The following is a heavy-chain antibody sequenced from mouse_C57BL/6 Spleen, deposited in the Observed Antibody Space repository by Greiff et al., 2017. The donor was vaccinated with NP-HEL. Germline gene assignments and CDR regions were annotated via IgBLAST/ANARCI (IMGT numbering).Heavy chain of an antibody. CDR3: ARGFYYPDGFAY. J-gene: IGHJ3*01. Sequence: EVLGVESGGGLVKPGGSLKLSCAASGFTFSSYAMSWVRQTPEKRLEWVATISDGGSYTYYPDNVKGRFTISRDNAKNNLYLQMSHLKSEDTAMYYCARGFYYPDGFAYWGQGTLVTVSA. V-gene: IGHV5-4*01. CDR1: GFTFSSYA. D-gene: IGHD1-1*01. CDR2: ISDGGSYT.